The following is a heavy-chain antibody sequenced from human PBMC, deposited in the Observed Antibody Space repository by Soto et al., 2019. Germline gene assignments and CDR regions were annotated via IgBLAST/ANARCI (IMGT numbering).Heavy chain of an antibody. D-gene: IGHD5-12*01. CDR1: GYTFTRSG. CDR2: ISTYNGDT. CDR3: AREGVAPYYYYGMDV. J-gene: IGHJ6*02. Sequence: GASVKVCCKASGYTFTRSGISWVRQAPGQGLEWMGWISTYNGDTNYAQTFQGRVTMTTDTSTSTVHMEVRSLRSDDTAVYYCAREGVAPYYYYGMDVWGQGTPVTVSS. V-gene: IGHV1-18*01.